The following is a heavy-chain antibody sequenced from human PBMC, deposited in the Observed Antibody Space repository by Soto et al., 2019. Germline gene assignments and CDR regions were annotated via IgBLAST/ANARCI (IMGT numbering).Heavy chain of an antibody. CDR1: GDSIISSDFY. CDR2: IFYLGSP. J-gene: IGHJ5*02. CDR3: ARHSLALRKNNWFDP. V-gene: IGHV4-39*01. Sequence: SETLSLTCTVSGDSIISSDFYWGWVRQPPGKGLEWIGSIFYLGSPYYNPSLKSRVTMPVDTSKNQFSLRLRSVTAADTALYFCARHSLALRKNNWFDPWGQGIMVTVSS. D-gene: IGHD3-3*02.